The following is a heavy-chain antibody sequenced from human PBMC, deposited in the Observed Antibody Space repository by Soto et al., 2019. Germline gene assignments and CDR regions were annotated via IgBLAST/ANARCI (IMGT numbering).Heavy chain of an antibody. CDR2: ISGSGDII. CDR3: ARDGDMDV. Sequence: EVQLVESGGGLVQPGGSLRLSCAASRFTFSSYNMNWVRQAPGKGLEWISFISGSGDIIYYADSVKGRFTISRDNAKNSLSLQMNSLRAEDTAVYYCARDGDMDVWGQGTTVTV. D-gene: IGHD7-27*01. CDR1: RFTFSSYN. V-gene: IGHV3-48*01. J-gene: IGHJ6*02.